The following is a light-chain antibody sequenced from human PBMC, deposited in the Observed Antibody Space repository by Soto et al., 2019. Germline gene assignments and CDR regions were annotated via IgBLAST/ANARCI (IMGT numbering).Light chain of an antibody. CDR2: DAS. V-gene: IGKV3-11*01. J-gene: IGKJ1*01. CDR3: QQREGT. Sequence: EIVLTQSPATLSLSPGERATLSCRASQSVSSYLAWYQQKPGQAPRLLIYDASNRATGIPARFSGSGSGTDFTLTISSLEPEDFAVYYCQQREGTFGRGTKVEIK. CDR1: QSVSSY.